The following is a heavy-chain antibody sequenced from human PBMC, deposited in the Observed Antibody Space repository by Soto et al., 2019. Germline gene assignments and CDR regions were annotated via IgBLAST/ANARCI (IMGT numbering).Heavy chain of an antibody. CDR3: ATAGLTGTV. CDR1: GFTFSSYE. D-gene: IGHD3-9*01. V-gene: IGHV3-48*03. J-gene: IGHJ6*02. CDR2: ISVSGTMR. Sequence: LLVESGGGSVQPGRSLRLSCAPSGFTFSSYEMNWVRQAPGKGLEWVSYISVSGTMRFYADAVKGRFTISRDNTKKILYLQMNSLRAEDTALYYCATAGLTGTVWGQGTTVTVSS.